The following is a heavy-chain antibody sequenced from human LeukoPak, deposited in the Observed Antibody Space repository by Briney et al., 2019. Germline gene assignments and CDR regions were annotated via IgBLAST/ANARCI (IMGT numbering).Heavy chain of an antibody. CDR3: ARGVYIAAAQYGY. CDR1: GGSISSYY. Sequence: TSETLSLTCTVSGGSISSYYWSWIRQPPGKGLKWIGYIYCSGTTNYNPSLKSRVTISVDTSKNQFSLKLSSVTAADTAVYYCARGVYIAAAQYGYWGQGTLVTVSS. J-gene: IGHJ4*02. CDR2: IYCSGTT. V-gene: IGHV4-59*01. D-gene: IGHD6-13*01.